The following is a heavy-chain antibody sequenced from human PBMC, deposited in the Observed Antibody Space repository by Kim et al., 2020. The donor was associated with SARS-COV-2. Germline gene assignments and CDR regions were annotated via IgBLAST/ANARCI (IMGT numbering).Heavy chain of an antibody. Sequence: SETLSLTCTVSGGSISSYYWSWIRQPPGKGLEWIGYIYYSGSTNYNPSLKSRVTISVDTSKNQFSLKLSSVTAADTAVYYCARDGWGGAVAGYYYYGMDVWGQGTTVTVSS. CDR2: IYYSGST. J-gene: IGHJ6*02. CDR3: ARDGWGGAVAGYYYYGMDV. V-gene: IGHV4-59*13. CDR1: GGSISSYY. D-gene: IGHD6-19*01.